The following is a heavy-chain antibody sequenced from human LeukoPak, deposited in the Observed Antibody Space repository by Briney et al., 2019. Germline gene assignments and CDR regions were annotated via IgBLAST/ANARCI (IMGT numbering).Heavy chain of an antibody. CDR1: GFTFSNYN. CDR3: ARDNYDSSTPYYFDY. D-gene: IGHD3-22*01. V-gene: IGHV3-21*01. J-gene: IGHJ4*02. CDR2: IRSSTTYV. Sequence: KPGGSLRLSCAASGFTFSNYNMNWVRQAPGKGLEWVSSIRSSTTYVYYADSVKGRFTISRDNAKNSLYLQMNSLRAEDTAVYYCARDNYDSSTPYYFDYWGQGTLVTVSS.